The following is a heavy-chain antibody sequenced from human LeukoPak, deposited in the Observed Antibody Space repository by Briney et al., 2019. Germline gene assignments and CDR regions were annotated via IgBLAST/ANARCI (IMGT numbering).Heavy chain of an antibody. CDR3: AKGATGWYGYYFDY. Sequence: PGRSLRLSCAASGFTFSSYAMSWVRQAPGKGLEWVSGISGSGGSTHYADSVKGRFTISRDNSKNTLYLQMNSLRAEDTAVYYCAKGATGWYGYYFDYWGQGTLVTVSS. V-gene: IGHV3-23*01. D-gene: IGHD6-19*01. CDR2: ISGSGGST. CDR1: GFTFSSYA. J-gene: IGHJ4*02.